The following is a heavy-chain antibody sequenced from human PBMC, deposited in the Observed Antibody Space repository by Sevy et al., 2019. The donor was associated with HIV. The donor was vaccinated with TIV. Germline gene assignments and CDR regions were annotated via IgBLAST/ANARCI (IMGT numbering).Heavy chain of an antibody. V-gene: IGHV4-61*01. J-gene: IGHJ6*02. CDR2: IYYSGST. CDR1: GGSASSGSYY. Sequence: SETLSLTCTVSGGSASSGSYYWSWIRQPPGKGLEWIGYIYYSGSTNYNPSLKSRVTISVDTSKNQFSLKLSSVTAADTAVYYCARVGATFYYYGMDVWGQGTTVTVSS. CDR3: ARVGATFYYYGMDV. D-gene: IGHD1-26*01.